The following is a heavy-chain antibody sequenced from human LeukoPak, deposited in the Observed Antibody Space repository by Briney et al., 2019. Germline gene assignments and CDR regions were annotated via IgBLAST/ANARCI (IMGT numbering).Heavy chain of an antibody. CDR1: GFSFSSYG. D-gene: IGHD3-22*01. V-gene: IGHV3-23*01. Sequence: PGGSLRLSCAASGFSFSSYGMTWVRQAPGKGLEWVSSISGGGGSTNSADSVRGRFTISRDNSKNTLYLQINRLRAEDTAVYYCAKSSYYDSSGYYREYYFDHWGQGTLVTVSS. CDR3: AKSSYYDSSGYYREYYFDH. CDR2: ISGGGGST. J-gene: IGHJ4*02.